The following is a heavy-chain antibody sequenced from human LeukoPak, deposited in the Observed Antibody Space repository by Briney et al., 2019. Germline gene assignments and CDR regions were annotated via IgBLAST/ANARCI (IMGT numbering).Heavy chain of an antibody. D-gene: IGHD3-10*01. CDR2: ISGSGGST. J-gene: IGHJ5*02. Sequence: GGSLRLSCAASGFTFSSYAMSWVRQAPGKGLEWVSAISGSGGSTYYADSVKGRFTISRDNSKNTLYLQMNSLRAEDTAVYYCAKSPNYYGLGRAEFDPWGQGTLVTASS. CDR1: GFTFSSYA. CDR3: AKSPNYYGLGRAEFDP. V-gene: IGHV3-23*01.